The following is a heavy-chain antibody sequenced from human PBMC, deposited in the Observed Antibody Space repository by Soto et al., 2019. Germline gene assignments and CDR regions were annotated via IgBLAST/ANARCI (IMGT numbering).Heavy chain of an antibody. J-gene: IGHJ1*01. CDR3: AKEGVLEWLFYFQH. CDR2: ISYDGSNK. V-gene: IGHV3-30*18. Sequence: GGSLRLSCAASGFTFSSYGMHWVRQAPGKGLEWVAVISYDGSNKYYADSVKGRFTISRDNSKNTLYLQMNSLRAEDTAVYYCAKEGVLEWLFYFQHWGQGTLVTVSS. D-gene: IGHD3-3*01. CDR1: GFTFSSYG.